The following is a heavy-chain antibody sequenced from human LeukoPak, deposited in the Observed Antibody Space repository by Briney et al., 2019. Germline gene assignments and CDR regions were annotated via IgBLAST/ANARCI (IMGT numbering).Heavy chain of an antibody. CDR1: GGSISSSSYY. D-gene: IGHD3-3*01. J-gene: IGHJ4*02. Sequence: SETLSLTCTVSGGSISSSSYYWGWIRQPPGKGLEWIGSIYYSGSTYYNPSLKSRVTISVDTSKNQFSLKLSSVTAADTAVYYCARARILEWLLSVGPFDYWGQGTLVTVSS. CDR3: ARARILEWLLSVGPFDY. V-gene: IGHV4-39*07. CDR2: IYYSGST.